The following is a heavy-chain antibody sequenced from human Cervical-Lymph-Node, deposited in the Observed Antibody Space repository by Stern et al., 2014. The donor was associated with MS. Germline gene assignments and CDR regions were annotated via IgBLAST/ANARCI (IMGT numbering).Heavy chain of an antibody. CDR2: TYYRSQFTV. J-gene: IGHJ3*02. CDR1: GDSVSSNSAA. D-gene: IGHD4/OR15-4a*01. CDR3: ARDAPAYGTRSGDAFDI. V-gene: IGHV6-1*01. Sequence: VQLLQSGPGLVKPSQTLSLTCAISGDSVSSNSAAWNWIRQSPSRGLEWLGRTYYRSQFTVDYAVSGKSQIPTTPDTSKNQFPLQLSSVTPEDTAVYFCARDAPAYGTRSGDAFDIWGQGTMVTVSA.